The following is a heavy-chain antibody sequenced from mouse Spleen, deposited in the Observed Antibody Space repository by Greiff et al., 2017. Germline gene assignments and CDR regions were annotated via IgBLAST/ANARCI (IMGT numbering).Heavy chain of an antibody. CDR2: IDPSDSET. D-gene: IGHD4-1*01. V-gene: IGHV1-52*01. CDR3: ARCWDGDFDY. Sequence: QVQLKQPGAELVRPGSSVKLSCKASGYTFTSYWMHWVKQRPIQGLEWIGNIDPSDSETHYNQKFKDKATLTVDKSSSTAYMQLSSLTSEDSAVYYCARCWDGDFDYWGQGTTLTVSS. J-gene: IGHJ2*01. CDR1: GYTFTSYW.